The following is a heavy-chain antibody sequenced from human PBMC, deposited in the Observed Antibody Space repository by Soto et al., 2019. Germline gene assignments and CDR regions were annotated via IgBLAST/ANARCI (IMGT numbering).Heavy chain of an antibody. Sequence: PGGSLSLSCAGSGFTPTTTPLSWVRQPPGKGLEWVATVSGAASHTYYVDSVRGRFFISRDNSKNTVTLQMNNLTVDDTAVYYCATSFRYFDNWGQGTRVTVSS. CDR2: VSGAASHT. D-gene: IGHD3-9*01. CDR1: GFTPTTTP. J-gene: IGHJ4*02. V-gene: IGHV3-23*01. CDR3: ATSFRYFDN.